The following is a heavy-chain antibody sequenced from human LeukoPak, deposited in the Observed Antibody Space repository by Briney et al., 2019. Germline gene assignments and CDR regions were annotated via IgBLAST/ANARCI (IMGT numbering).Heavy chain of an antibody. CDR3: ARDEGRGYSYLAEAFDI. CDR1: GYTFTSYA. J-gene: IGHJ3*02. D-gene: IGHD5-18*01. Sequence: ASVKVSCKASGYTFTSYAMHWVRQAPGQRLEWMGWINAGNGNTKYSQKFQGRVTITRDTSASTAYMELSRLRSDDTAVYYCARDEGRGYSYLAEAFDIWGQGTMVTVSS. V-gene: IGHV1-3*01. CDR2: INAGNGNT.